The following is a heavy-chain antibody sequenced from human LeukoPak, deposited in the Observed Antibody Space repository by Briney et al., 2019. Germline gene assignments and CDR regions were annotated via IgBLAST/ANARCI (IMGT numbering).Heavy chain of an antibody. CDR1: GGSISSGGYS. J-gene: IGHJ4*02. Sequence: TLSLTCAVSGGSISSGGYSWSWIRQPPGKGLEWIGYIYHSGSTYYNPSLKSRVTISVDRSKNQFSLKLSSVTAADTAVYYCARGVTPVYFDYWGQGTLVTVSS. D-gene: IGHD5-18*01. CDR2: IYHSGST. CDR3: ARGVTPVYFDY. V-gene: IGHV4-30-2*01.